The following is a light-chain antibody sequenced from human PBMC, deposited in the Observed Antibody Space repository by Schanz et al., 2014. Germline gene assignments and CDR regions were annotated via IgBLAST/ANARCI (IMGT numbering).Light chain of an antibody. V-gene: IGLV2-14*01. J-gene: IGLJ2*01. Sequence: QSALTQPASVSGSPGQSITISCTGTSSDVGGYNYVSWYQQHPGKAPKLMIYDVSNRPSGVSNRFSGSKSGNTASLTISGLQAEDEADYYCQSYDSSLSGSVFGGGTKLTV. CDR3: QSYDSSLSGSV. CDR1: SSDVGGYNY. CDR2: DVS.